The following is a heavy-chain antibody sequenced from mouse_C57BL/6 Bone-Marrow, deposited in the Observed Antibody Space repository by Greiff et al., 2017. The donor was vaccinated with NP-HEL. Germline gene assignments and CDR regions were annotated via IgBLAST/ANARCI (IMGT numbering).Heavy chain of an antibody. CDR2: ISDGGSYT. CDR1: GFTFSSYA. V-gene: IGHV5-4*01. J-gene: IGHJ3*01. Sequence: EVQLVESGGGLVKPGGSLKLSCAASGFTFSSYAMSWVRQTPEKRLEWVATISDGGSYTYYPDNVKGRFTISRDNAKNNLYLQMSHLKSEDTAMYYCARDTVYDGYSAYWGQGTLVTVSA. CDR3: ARDTVYDGYSAY. D-gene: IGHD2-3*01.